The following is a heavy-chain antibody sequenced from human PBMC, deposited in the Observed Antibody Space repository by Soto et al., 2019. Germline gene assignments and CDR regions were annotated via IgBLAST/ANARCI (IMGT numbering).Heavy chain of an antibody. CDR3: ASITAAGTNY. CDR2: ISGSGGST. J-gene: IGHJ4*02. D-gene: IGHD6-13*01. Sequence: GGSLRLSCAASGFTFSSYAMSWVRQAPGKGLEWVSAISGSGGSTYYADSVKGRFTISRDNSKNALYLQMNSLRAEDTAVYYCASITAAGTNYWGQGTLVTVSS. CDR1: GFTFSSYA. V-gene: IGHV3-23*01.